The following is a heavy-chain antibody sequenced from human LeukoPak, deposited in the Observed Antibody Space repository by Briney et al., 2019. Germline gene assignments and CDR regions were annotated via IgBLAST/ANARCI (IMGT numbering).Heavy chain of an antibody. J-gene: IGHJ4*02. V-gene: IGHV3-30-3*01. CDR3: ARRMDYFDY. D-gene: IGHD2-15*01. CDR2: ISYDGSNK. CDR1: GFTFSSYA. Sequence: GGSLRLSCAASGFTFSSYAMHWVRQAPGKGLEWVAVISYDGSNKYYADSVKGRFTISRDNSKNTLYLQMNSLRGEDTAVYYCARRMDYFDYWGQGTLVTVSS.